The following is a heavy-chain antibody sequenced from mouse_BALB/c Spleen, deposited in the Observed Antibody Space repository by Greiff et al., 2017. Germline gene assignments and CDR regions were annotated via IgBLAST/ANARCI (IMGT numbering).Heavy chain of an antibody. CDR3: ARSGYYGSTWFAY. D-gene: IGHD1-1*01. CDR2: IYPGDGDT. V-gene: IGHV1-80*01. Sequence: VQLHQSGAELVRPGSSVKISCKASGYAFSSYWMNWVKQRPGQGLEWIGQIYPGDGDTNYNGKFKGKATLTADKSSSTAYMQLSSLTSEDSAVYFCARSGYYGSTWFAYWGQGTLVTVSA. CDR1: GYAFSSYW. J-gene: IGHJ3*01.